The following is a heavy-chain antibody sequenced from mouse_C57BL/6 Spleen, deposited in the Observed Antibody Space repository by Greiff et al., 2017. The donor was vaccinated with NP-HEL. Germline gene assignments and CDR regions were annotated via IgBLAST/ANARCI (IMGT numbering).Heavy chain of an antibody. D-gene: IGHD2-4*01. CDR2: IRSKSNNYAT. CDR1: GFSFTTYA. J-gene: IGHJ3*01. V-gene: IGHV10-1*01. CDR3: VRHNLPYDYDWAWFAY. Sequence: EVKLLESGGGLVQPKGSLKPSCAASGFSFTTYAMNWVRQAPGKGLEWVARIRSKSNNYATYYADSVKDRLTISRDDSESMLYLQMNNLKTEDTAMYYCVRHNLPYDYDWAWFAYWGQGTLVTVSA.